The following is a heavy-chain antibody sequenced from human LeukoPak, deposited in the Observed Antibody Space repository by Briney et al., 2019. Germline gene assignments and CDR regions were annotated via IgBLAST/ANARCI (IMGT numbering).Heavy chain of an antibody. D-gene: IGHD3-22*01. CDR2: ISGSGGST. CDR3: AKEYYYDSSGYGDY. CDR1: GFTFSSYA. V-gene: IGHV3-23*01. J-gene: IGHJ4*02. Sequence: GGSLRLSCAASGFTFSSYAMSWVRQAQGKGLEWVSAISGSGGSTYYADSVKGRFTISRDNSKNTLYLQMNSLRAEDTAVYYCAKEYYYDSSGYGDYWGQGTLVTVSS.